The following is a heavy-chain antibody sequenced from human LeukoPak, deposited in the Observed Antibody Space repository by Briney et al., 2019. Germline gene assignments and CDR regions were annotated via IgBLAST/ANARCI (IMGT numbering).Heavy chain of an antibody. V-gene: IGHV4-34*01. CDR1: GGSFSGYN. CDR3: ARKFGRYSYGIIYYYHHMDV. Sequence: SETLSLTCAVYGGSFSGYNWSWIRQSPGKGLEWIGEINHSGSTNYNPSLKSRVTISVDTSKNQFSLKLSSVTAADTAVYYCARKFGRYSYGIIYYYHHMDVWGKGTTVTVSS. J-gene: IGHJ6*03. D-gene: IGHD5-18*01. CDR2: INHSGST.